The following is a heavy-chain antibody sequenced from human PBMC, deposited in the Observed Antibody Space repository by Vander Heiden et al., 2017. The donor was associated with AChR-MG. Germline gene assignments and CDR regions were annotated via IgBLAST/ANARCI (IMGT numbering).Heavy chain of an antibody. CDR2: IYYSGST. J-gene: IGHJ4*02. Sequence: QVQLQESGPGLVKPSETLSLICTVSGGSISSYSWSWIRQPPGKGLEWIGYIYYSGSTNYNPPLKSRLTISVDTSKNQFSLKLTSVTAADTAVYYCARHTYYYGSGSSKATYYFDYWGQGTLVTVSS. V-gene: IGHV4-59*08. D-gene: IGHD3-10*01. CDR3: ARHTYYYGSGSSKATYYFDY. CDR1: GGSISSYS.